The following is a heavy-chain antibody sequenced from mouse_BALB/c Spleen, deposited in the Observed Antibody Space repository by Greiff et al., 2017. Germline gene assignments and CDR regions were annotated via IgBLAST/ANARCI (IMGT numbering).Heavy chain of an antibody. J-gene: IGHJ3*01. Sequence: EVKLMESGGGLVQPGGSRKLSCAASGFTFSSFGMHWVRQAPEKGLEWVAYISSGSSTIYYAGTVKGRFTISRDNPKNTLFLQMTSLRSEDTAMYYCARGEYGNSARFAYWGQGTLVTVSA. CDR1: GFTFSSFG. V-gene: IGHV5-17*02. D-gene: IGHD2-10*02. CDR3: ARGEYGNSARFAY. CDR2: ISSGSSTI.